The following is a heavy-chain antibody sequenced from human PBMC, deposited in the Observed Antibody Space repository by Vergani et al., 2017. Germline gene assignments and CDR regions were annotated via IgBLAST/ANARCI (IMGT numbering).Heavy chain of an antibody. Sequence: QVQLVQSGAEVKKPGASVKVSCKASGYTFTSYYMHWVRQAPGQGLEWMGIINPSGGSTSYAQKFQGRVTMTRDTSTSTVYMELGSLRSEDTAVYYCARITMVRGIDYWGQGTLVTVSS. CDR3: ARITMVRGIDY. CDR2: INPSGGST. J-gene: IGHJ4*02. CDR1: GYTFTSYY. D-gene: IGHD3-10*01. V-gene: IGHV1-46*01.